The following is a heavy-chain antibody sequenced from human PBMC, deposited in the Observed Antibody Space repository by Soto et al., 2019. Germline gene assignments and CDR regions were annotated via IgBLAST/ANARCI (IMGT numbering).Heavy chain of an antibody. J-gene: IGHJ6*02. D-gene: IGHD2-15*01. CDR1: GGSISSSIW. Sequence: PSETLSLTCTVSGGSISSSIWWSWVRQSPGKGLEWIGEVYHIGMTNYNRSLKSRVTMSVDKAENQFSLKLTSVTAADTAVYYCARQGRGYYGMDVWGQGTTVTAP. V-gene: IGHV4-4*02. CDR2: VYHIGMT. CDR3: ARQGRGYYGMDV.